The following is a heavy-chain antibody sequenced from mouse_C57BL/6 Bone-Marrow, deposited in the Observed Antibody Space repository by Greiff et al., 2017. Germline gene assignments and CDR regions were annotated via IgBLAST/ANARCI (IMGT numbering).Heavy chain of an antibody. V-gene: IGHV1-50*01. J-gene: IGHJ4*01. CDR2: IDPSDSYT. D-gene: IGHD2-2*01. CDR1: GYTFTSYW. CDR3: ARECSCYSGYGCAMDY. Sequence: QVQLQQPGAELVKPGASVKLSCKASGYTFTSYWMQWVKQRPGQGLEWIGEIDPSDSYTNYNQKFKGKATLTVDTSSSTAYMQLSSLTSEDSAVYYCARECSCYSGYGCAMDYWGQGTSVTVSS.